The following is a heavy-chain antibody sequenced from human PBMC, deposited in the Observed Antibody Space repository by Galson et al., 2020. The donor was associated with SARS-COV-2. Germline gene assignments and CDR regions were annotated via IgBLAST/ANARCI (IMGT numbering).Heavy chain of an antibody. V-gene: IGHV4-4*02. J-gene: IGHJ4*02. CDR2: IYHSGDR. Sequence: ASETLSLTCAVSGGSISSSNWWSWVRQPPGKGLEWIGEIYHSGDRYYNPSLKSRLTISMDKAKNQFSLKLNSVTAAEPAVYYCARDRVACPWYYFDLWGQGTLVTVSS. CDR3: ARDRVACPWYYFDL. D-gene: IGHD5-12*01. CDR1: GGSISSSNW.